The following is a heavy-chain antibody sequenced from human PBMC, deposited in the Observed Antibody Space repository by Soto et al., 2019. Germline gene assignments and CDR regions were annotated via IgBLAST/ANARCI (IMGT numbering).Heavy chain of an antibody. D-gene: IGHD6-19*01. CDR2: INPNSGGT. CDR3: ARVRGSSGW. J-gene: IGHJ4*02. CDR1: GYAFTGYY. Sequence: ASVKLYCKASGYAFTGYYMHWVRQAPGQGLEWMGWINPNSGGTNYAQKFQGRVTMTRDTSISTAYMELSGLRSDDTAVYYCARVRGSSGWWGQGTLVTVSS. V-gene: IGHV1-2*02.